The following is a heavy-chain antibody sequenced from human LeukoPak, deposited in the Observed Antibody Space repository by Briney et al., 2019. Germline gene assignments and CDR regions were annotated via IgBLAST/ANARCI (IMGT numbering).Heavy chain of an antibody. CDR3: ARLYSSSPYYYYYYMDV. V-gene: IGHV4-39*01. Sequence: PSETLSLTCTVSGGSISSSSYYWGWVRQPPGKGLEWIGSIYYSGSTYYNPSLKSRVTISVNTSKNQFSLKLSSVTAADTAVYYGARLYSSSPYYYYYYMDVWGKGTTVTVSS. J-gene: IGHJ6*03. CDR2: IYYSGST. D-gene: IGHD6-13*01. CDR1: GGSISSSSYY.